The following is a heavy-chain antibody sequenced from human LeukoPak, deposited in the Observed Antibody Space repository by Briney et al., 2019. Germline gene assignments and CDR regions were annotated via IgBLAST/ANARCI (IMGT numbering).Heavy chain of an antibody. CDR2: ISAYNGNT. Sequence: ASVKVSCKASGYTFTSYGISWVRQAPGQGLEWMGWISAYNGNTNYAQKLQGRVTMTTDTSTSTAYMELRSLRSDDTAVYYRARDQREDIVLMVYANPNDYWGQGTLVTVSS. CDR1: GYTFTSYG. CDR3: ARDQREDIVLMVYANPNDY. J-gene: IGHJ4*02. V-gene: IGHV1-18*01. D-gene: IGHD2-8*01.